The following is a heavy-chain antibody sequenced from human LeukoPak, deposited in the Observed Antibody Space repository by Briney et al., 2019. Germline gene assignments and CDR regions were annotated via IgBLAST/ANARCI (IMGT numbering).Heavy chain of an antibody. V-gene: IGHV4-4*07. CDR3: ARFCGSATNYRLCGFDV. J-gene: IGHJ3*01. CDR1: GDSINKYF. CDR2: IDSVGTS. D-gene: IGHD3-10*01. Sequence: PSDTLSLTCIVSGDSINKYFWNCIRQPAGKGLEWIGRIDSVGTSNYNPSLRGRVTISVDTSKSHFSLEVTSMTAADTDMYYCARFCGSATNYRLCGFDVWGQGTVVTVSS.